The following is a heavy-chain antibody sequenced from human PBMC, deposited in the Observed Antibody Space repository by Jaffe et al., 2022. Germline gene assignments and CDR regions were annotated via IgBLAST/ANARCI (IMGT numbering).Heavy chain of an antibody. CDR1: GFTFSSYG. CDR2: ISYDGSNK. CDR3: AKDSGLEYSSGWYKFSWYFDL. D-gene: IGHD6-19*01. V-gene: IGHV3-30*18. Sequence: QVQLVESGGGVVQPGRSLRLSCAASGFTFSSYGMHWVRQAPGKGLEWVAVISYDGSNKYYADSVKGRFTISRDNSKNTLYLQMNSLRAEDTAVYYCAKDSGLEYSSGWYKFSWYFDLWGRGTLVTVSS. J-gene: IGHJ2*01.